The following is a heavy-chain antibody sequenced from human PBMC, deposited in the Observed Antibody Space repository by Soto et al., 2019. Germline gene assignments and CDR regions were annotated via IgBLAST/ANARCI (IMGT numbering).Heavy chain of an antibody. Sequence: EVKLLESGGDLVQPGGSLRLSCIGSGFSFDNYAMSWVRQAPGKGLEWVSGISGSGTSVDYADSVKGRFSISRDNGDKTEFLLLSNLRAEDTATYYCVKDKMLGSGTDSSYLSWGQETLVTVSS. V-gene: IGHV3-23*01. CDR1: GFSFDNYA. CDR2: ISGSGTSV. D-gene: IGHD3-10*01. J-gene: IGHJ4*02. CDR3: VKDKMLGSGTDSSYLS.